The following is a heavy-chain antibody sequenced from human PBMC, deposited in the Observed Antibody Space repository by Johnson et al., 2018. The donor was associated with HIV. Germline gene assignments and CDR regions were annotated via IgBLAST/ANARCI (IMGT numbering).Heavy chain of an antibody. CDR3: ARHRAAVLWFREGDTFDI. CDR2: IGRSGSTF. Sequence: VQLVESGGGLAKPAWSPRLSCAASQFTFSDYYMSWIRQAPGKGLEWVSYIGRSGSTFYYADSVKGRFTISRDNAKNSLYLQMNSLRAEDTAVYYCARHRAAVLWFREGDTFDIWGQGTMVTVSS. CDR1: QFTFSDYY. J-gene: IGHJ3*02. V-gene: IGHV3-11*04. D-gene: IGHD3-10*01.